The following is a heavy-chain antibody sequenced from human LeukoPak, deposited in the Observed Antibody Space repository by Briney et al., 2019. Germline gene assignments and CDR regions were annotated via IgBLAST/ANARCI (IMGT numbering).Heavy chain of an antibody. J-gene: IGHJ4*02. V-gene: IGHV1-69*13. CDR3: ARALVSSTLLYYFDY. CDR1: GYTFTSYG. Sequence: SVKVSCKASGYTFTSYGISWVRQAPGQGLEWMGGIIPIFGTANYAQKFQGRVTITADESTSTAYMELSSLRSEDTAVYYCARALVSSTLLYYFDYWGQGTLVTVSS. CDR2: IIPIFGTA.